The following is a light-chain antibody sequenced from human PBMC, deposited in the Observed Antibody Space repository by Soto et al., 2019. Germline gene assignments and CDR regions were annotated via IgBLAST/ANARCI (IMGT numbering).Light chain of an antibody. CDR2: DVS. V-gene: IGLV2-14*03. CDR3: VSYRSGNTYA. Sequence: QSALTQPASVSGSPGQSLTISCTGTSSDVGVYNYVSWFQQHPGKAPKLLIYDVSNRPSGASSRFPGSQSGNTASLTISGLQAEDEADYYCVSYRSGNTYAFGSGTKVTVL. J-gene: IGLJ1*01. CDR1: SSDVGVYNY.